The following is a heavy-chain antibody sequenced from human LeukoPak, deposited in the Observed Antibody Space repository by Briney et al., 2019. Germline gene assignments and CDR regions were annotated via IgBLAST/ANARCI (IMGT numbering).Heavy chain of an antibody. J-gene: IGHJ4*02. CDR3: ASVLLRLLDY. D-gene: IGHD4-17*01. Sequence: SETLSLTCTVSGGSISSSSYYWGWIRQPPGKGLEWIGSIYYSGSTYYNPSLKSRVTISVDTSKNQFSLKLRSVTAADTAVYYCASVLLRLLDYWGQGTLVTVSS. CDR1: GGSISSSSYY. CDR2: IYYSGST. V-gene: IGHV4-39*01.